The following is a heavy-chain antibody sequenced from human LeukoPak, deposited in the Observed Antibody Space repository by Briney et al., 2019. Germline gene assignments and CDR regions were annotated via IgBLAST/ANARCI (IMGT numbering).Heavy chain of an antibody. CDR1: GFTFSSYA. Sequence: GGSLRLSCAASGFTFSSYAMHWVRQAPGKGLEWVAVISYDGSNKYYADSVKGRFTISRDNSKNTLYLQMNSLRAEDTAVYYCARDGNDDYGGKGFDYWGQGTLVTVSS. D-gene: IGHD4-23*01. J-gene: IGHJ4*02. V-gene: IGHV3-30-3*01. CDR2: ISYDGSNK. CDR3: ARDGNDDYGGKGFDY.